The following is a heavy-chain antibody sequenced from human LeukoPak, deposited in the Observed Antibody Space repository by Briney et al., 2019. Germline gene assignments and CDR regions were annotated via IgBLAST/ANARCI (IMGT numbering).Heavy chain of an antibody. V-gene: IGHV4-4*07. CDR2: IYTSGST. D-gene: IGHD3-22*01. J-gene: IGHJ6*03. CDR1: GGSISSYY. Sequence: PSETLSLTCTVSGGSISSYYWSWIRQPAGKGLEWIGRIYTSGSTNYNPSLKSRVTMSVDTSKNQFSLKLSPVTAADTAVYYCAGARGYLAPHYMDVWGKGTTVTVSS. CDR3: AGARGYLAPHYMDV.